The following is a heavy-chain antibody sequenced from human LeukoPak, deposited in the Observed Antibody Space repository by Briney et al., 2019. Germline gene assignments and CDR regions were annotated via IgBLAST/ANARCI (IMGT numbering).Heavy chain of an antibody. J-gene: IGHJ4*02. CDR2: INPNSGGT. Sequence: ASVKVSCKASGYTFTGYYMHWVRQAPGQGLEWMGWINPNSGGTNYAQKFQGRVTMTRDTSISTAYMELSRLRSDDTAVYYCARDLYYDFWSGYSYWGQGTLVTVSS. CDR1: GYTFTGYY. D-gene: IGHD3-3*01. CDR3: ARDLYYDFWSGYSY. V-gene: IGHV1-2*02.